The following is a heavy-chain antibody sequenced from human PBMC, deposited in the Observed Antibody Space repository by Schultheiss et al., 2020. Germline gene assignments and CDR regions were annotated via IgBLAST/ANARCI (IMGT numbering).Heavy chain of an antibody. CDR1: GFTFSSYA. CDR3: ARGRKGGYGMDV. Sequence: GGSLRLSCAASGFTFSSYAMHWVRQAPGKGLEWISYISSSSSTIYYADSVKGRFTISRDNAKNSVYLQMNSLRAEDTAVYYCARGRKGGYGMDVWGQGTTVTVSS. J-gene: IGHJ6*02. CDR2: ISSSSSTI. V-gene: IGHV3-48*01.